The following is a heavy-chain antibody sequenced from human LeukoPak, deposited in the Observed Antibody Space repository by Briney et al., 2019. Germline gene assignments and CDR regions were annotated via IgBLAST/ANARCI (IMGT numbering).Heavy chain of an antibody. CDR2: ISHDGSNI. CDR1: GFTFYNYG. D-gene: IGHD1-7*01. CDR3: TTDWTYNWNYVWRY. Sequence: GGSLRLSCAASGFTFYNYGMHWVRQAPGKGLEWVAVISHDGSNIHYGDSVKGRFTISRDNSKNTLYLQMNSLKTEDTAVYYCTTDWTYNWNYVWRYWGQGTLVTVSS. J-gene: IGHJ4*02. V-gene: IGHV3-30*03.